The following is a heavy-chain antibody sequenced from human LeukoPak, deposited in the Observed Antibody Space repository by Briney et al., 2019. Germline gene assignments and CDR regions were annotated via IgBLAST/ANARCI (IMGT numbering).Heavy chain of an antibody. CDR3: AREGDRIVGATTGAFDI. J-gene: IGHJ3*02. CDR2: INPNSGGT. V-gene: IGHV1-2*02. D-gene: IGHD1-26*01. Sequence: ASVKVSCKASGYTFTGYYMHWVRQAPGQGLEWMGWINPNSGGTNYAQKFQGRVTMTRDTSISTAYMELSGLRSDDTAVYYCAREGDRIVGATTGAFDIWGQGTMVTVSS. CDR1: GYTFTGYY.